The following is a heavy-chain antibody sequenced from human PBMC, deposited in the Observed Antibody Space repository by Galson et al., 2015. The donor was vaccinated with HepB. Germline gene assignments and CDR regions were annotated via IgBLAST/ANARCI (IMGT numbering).Heavy chain of an antibody. V-gene: IGHV3-23*01. CDR1: GSFSTYD. J-gene: IGHJ4*02. D-gene: IGHD2-15*01. Sequence: SLRLSCAVSGSFSTYDMSWVRQAPGEGLEWVSALDSGGTTYHADSVRGRFTISRDNSKNTLFLQMSSLRVGDTAVYYCAKHVPGRSFDYWGQGTLVTVSS. CDR2: LDSGGTT. CDR3: AKHVPGRSFDY.